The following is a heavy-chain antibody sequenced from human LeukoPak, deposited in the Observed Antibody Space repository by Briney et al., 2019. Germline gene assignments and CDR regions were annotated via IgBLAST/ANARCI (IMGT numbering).Heavy chain of an antibody. CDR2: ISSSSSTI. CDR3: AREPYPYYYYYMDV. CDR1: GFTFSSYS. Sequence: GGSLRLSCAASGFTFSSYSMNWVRQAPGKGLEWVSYISSSSSTIYYADSVKGRFTISRDNAKNSLYLQMNSLTAEDTAVYYCAREPYPYYYYYMDVWGKGTTVTVSS. V-gene: IGHV3-48*01. J-gene: IGHJ6*03.